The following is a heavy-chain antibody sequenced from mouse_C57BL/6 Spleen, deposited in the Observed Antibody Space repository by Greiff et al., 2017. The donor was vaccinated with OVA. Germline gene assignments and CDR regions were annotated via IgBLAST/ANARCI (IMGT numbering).Heavy chain of an antibody. J-gene: IGHJ2*01. CDR2: ISYDGSN. Sequence: VQLKQSGPGLVKPSQSLSLTCSVTGYSITSGYYWNWIRQFPGNKLEWMGYISYDGSNNYNPSLKNRISITRDTSKNQFFLKLNSVTTEDTATYYCARDVYFDYWGQGTTLIVSS. CDR1: GYSITSGYY. V-gene: IGHV3-6*01. CDR3: ARDVYFDY.